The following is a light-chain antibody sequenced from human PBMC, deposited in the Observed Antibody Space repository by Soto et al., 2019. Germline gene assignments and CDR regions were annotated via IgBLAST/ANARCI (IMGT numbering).Light chain of an antibody. CDR3: SSYTSSSTYV. CDR2: EVS. V-gene: IGLV2-18*02. Sequence: QSALTQPPSMSVSPGQSVTISCTGTSSYVGSYNRVSWYQQPPGTAPKLMIYEVSNRPSGVPDRFSGSKSGNTASLTISWLQAEDEADYYCSSYTSSSTYVFGTGTKVTVL. CDR1: SSYVGSYNR. J-gene: IGLJ1*01.